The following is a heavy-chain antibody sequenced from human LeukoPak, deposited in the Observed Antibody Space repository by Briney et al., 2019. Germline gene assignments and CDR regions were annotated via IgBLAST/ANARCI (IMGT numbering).Heavy chain of an antibody. J-gene: IGHJ4*02. Sequence: PGRSLRLSCAASGFTFSRYWMTWVRQAPGKGLEWVANINQDGSDKSYVDSVRGRFTISRDNAKNSLYLQMNSLRVEDTAVYYCAREGDFGYSSSYWGQGTLVTVSS. V-gene: IGHV3-7*01. CDR2: INQDGSDK. CDR3: AREGDFGYSSSY. D-gene: IGHD6-13*01. CDR1: GFTFSRYW.